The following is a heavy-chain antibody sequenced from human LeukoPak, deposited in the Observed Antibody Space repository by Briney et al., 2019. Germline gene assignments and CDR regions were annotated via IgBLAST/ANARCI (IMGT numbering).Heavy chain of an antibody. D-gene: IGHD3-9*01. CDR3: ARIGPELRYFDWLVDY. V-gene: IGHV4-59*01. CDR2: IYYSGST. Sequence: SSETLSLTCTVSGDSISSYYWSWIRQPPGKGLEWIGYIYYSGSTNYNPSLKSRVTISVDTSKNQFSLKLSSVTAADAAVYYCARIGPELRYFDWLVDYWGQGTLVTVSS. CDR1: GDSISSYY. J-gene: IGHJ4*02.